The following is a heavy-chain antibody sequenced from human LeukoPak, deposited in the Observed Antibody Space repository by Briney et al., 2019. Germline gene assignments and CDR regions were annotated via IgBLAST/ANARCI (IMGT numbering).Heavy chain of an antibody. J-gene: IGHJ4*02. CDR3: ARDPGYSSSWYYPLGY. CDR1: GGTFSSYA. D-gene: IGHD6-13*01. CDR2: IIPIFGTA. Sequence: SVKVSCKASGGTFSSYAISWVRQAPGQGLEWMGGIIPIFGTANYAQKFQGRVTITADESTSTAYMELSSLRSEDTAVYYCARDPGYSSSWYYPLGYWGQGTLVTVSS. V-gene: IGHV1-69*13.